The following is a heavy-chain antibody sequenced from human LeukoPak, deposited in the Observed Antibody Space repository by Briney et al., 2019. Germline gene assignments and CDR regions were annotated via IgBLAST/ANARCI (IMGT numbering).Heavy chain of an antibody. CDR3: AREGYSYGYGFDY. CDR1: GFTFSSYN. Sequence: GGSLRLSCAASGFTFSSYNMNWVRQAPGKGLEWVSSISSGSSYIYYADSVKGRFTISRDNSKNTLYLQMNSLRAEDTAVYYCAREGYSYGYGFDYWGQGTLVTVSS. V-gene: IGHV3-21*04. J-gene: IGHJ4*02. CDR2: ISSGSSYI. D-gene: IGHD5-18*01.